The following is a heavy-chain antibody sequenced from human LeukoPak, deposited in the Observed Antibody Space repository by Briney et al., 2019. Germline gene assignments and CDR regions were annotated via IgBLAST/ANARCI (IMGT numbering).Heavy chain of an antibody. CDR3: ARDPYRFAFDI. CDR2: INVDGTAE. Sequence: PGGSLRLSCAASGFSFSTIYMSWFRQTPGQGLEWVANINVDGTAEYYVDSVKGRFTISRDNAKNSLYLQMNSLRAEDTAVYYCARDPYRFAFDIWGQGTVVLVSS. CDR1: GFSFSTIY. V-gene: IGHV3-7*03. J-gene: IGHJ3*02. D-gene: IGHD1-26*01.